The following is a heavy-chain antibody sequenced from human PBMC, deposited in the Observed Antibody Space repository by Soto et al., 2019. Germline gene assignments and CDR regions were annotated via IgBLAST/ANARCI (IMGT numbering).Heavy chain of an antibody. CDR1: GFTFSSYS. V-gene: IGHV3-21*01. CDR3: ARDTIAAAGTSYYYYYGMDV. CDR2: ISSSSSYI. J-gene: IGHJ6*02. D-gene: IGHD6-13*01. Sequence: PGGSLRLSCAASGFTFSSYSMNWVRQAPGKGLEWVSSISSSSSYIYYADSVKGRFTISRDNAKNSLYLQMNSLRAEDTAVYYCARDTIAAAGTSYYYYYGMDVWGQGTTVTVSS.